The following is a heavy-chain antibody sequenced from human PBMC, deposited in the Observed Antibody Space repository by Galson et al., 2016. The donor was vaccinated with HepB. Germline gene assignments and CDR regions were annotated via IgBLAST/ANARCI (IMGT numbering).Heavy chain of an antibody. V-gene: IGHV1-69*13. D-gene: IGHD2-2*01. CDR1: GGTFSSYA. J-gene: IGHJ4*02. CDR2: IIPLFGPT. Sequence: SVKVSCKAFGGTFSSYAFNWVRQAPGQGLEWMGGIIPLFGPTNYAQNFQGRVTITADVSTSTLYMELSSLRYEDTAGYYCALGLVGSSRISCPLGHWGPGTLVTVSS. CDR3: ALGLVGSSRISCPLGH.